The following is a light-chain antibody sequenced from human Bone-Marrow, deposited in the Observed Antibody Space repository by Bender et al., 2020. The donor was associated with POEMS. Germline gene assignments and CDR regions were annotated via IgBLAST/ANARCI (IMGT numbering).Light chain of an antibody. CDR2: GDN. V-gene: IGLV1-40*01. J-gene: IGLJ1*01. CDR1: SSNIGADSD. CDR3: QSYDSSLSVHV. Sequence: QSVLTQPPSVSGAPGQRVTISCTGSSSNIGADSDVHWYQQLPGTAPKLLIFGDNNRPSGVPDRFSASKSGTSASLAITGLQAEDEADYYCQSYDSSLSVHVFGTGTKVTVL.